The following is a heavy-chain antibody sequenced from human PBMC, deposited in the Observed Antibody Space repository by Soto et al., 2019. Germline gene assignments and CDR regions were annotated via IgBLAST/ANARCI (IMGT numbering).Heavy chain of an antibody. CDR2: ISYDGSNK. J-gene: IGHJ4*02. CDR3: AKDHYYDSSGYPSGGFDY. CDR1: GFTFSSYG. Sequence: GGSLRLSSAASGFTFSSYGMHWVRQAPGKGLEWVAVISYDGSNKYYADSVKGRFTISRDNSKNTLYLQMNSLRAEDTAVYYCAKDHYYDSSGYPSGGFDYWGQGTLVTVSS. D-gene: IGHD3-22*01. V-gene: IGHV3-30*18.